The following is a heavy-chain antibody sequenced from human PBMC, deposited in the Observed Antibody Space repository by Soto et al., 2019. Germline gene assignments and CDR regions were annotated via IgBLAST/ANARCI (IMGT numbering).Heavy chain of an antibody. CDR3: AHSTRSDYQNYYYYMDF. D-gene: IGHD3-10*01. J-gene: IGHJ6*03. V-gene: IGHV2-5*02. CDR1: GFSLTTSGVS. Sequence: GSGPTLVNPTQTLTLTCTFSGFSLTTSGVSVGWIRQPPGRTLEWLGLIYWDDDKRYSPFLKSRLTITKDTSKNQVVLTMTNMDPADTATYYCAHSTRSDYQNYYYYMDFWGQGTTVTVSS. CDR2: IYWDDDK.